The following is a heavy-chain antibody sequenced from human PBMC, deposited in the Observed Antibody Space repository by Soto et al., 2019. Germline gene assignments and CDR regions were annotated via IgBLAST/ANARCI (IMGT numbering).Heavy chain of an antibody. CDR3: ARDSREASYYKFYYYYGMDV. CDR1: GGSISSGGYY. Sequence: SETLSLTCTVSGGSISSGGYYWSWIRQHPRKGLEWIGYIYCSGSTYYNPSLKSRVTISVDTSKNQFSLKLSSVTGADTAVYYCARDSREASYYKFYYYYGMDVWGQGTTVTVS. D-gene: IGHD3-10*01. CDR2: IYCSGST. J-gene: IGHJ6*02. V-gene: IGHV4-31*03.